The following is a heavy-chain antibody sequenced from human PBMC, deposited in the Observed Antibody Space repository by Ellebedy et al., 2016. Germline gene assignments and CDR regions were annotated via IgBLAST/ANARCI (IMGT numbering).Heavy chain of an antibody. Sequence: SETLSLTXTVSGGSISDYYWSWLRQPPGKGLEWIGYLFYGGATNYNPSLKSRVTISADLSRNQFSLTLTSVTAADTAVYFCARRPSISWFDPWGQGTLVTVSS. V-gene: IGHV4-59*08. CDR3: ARRPSISWFDP. D-gene: IGHD4-11*01. CDR1: GGSISDYY. CDR2: LFYGGAT. J-gene: IGHJ5*02.